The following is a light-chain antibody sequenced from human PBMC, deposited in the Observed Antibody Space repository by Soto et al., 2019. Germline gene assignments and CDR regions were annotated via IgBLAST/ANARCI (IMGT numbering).Light chain of an antibody. CDR1: RSHIGAYDY. Sequence: HSVLTQPASLSGSPGQSITIYYTGTRSHIGAYDYVSGFQQHPSNPPKLMLAEVKKGPSGGSNRDSCSKSGNTAYLTISGLQVEDEAEYFCFSFTTTSTHVFGTGTKVTVL. CDR2: EVK. V-gene: IGLV2-14*01. CDR3: FSFTTTSTHV. J-gene: IGLJ1*01.